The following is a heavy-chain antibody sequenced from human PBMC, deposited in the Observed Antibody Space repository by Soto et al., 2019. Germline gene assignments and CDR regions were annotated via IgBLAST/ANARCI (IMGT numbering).Heavy chain of an antibody. V-gene: IGHV3-23*01. CDR2: ISGSGGGT. D-gene: IGHD3-22*01. CDR3: AKPLAGYYDSSGYAFDN. J-gene: IGHJ4*02. CDR1: GFTFSSDA. Sequence: GGSLRLSCAASGFTFSSDAMSWVRQAPGKGLEWVSGISGSGGGTYYADSVKGRFTISRDNSKNTLYLQMNSLRAEDTAVYYCAKPLAGYYDSSGYAFDNWGQGTLVTVSS.